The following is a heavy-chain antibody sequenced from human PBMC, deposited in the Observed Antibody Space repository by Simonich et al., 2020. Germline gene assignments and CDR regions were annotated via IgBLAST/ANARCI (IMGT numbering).Heavy chain of an antibody. Sequence: EVQLVESGGGLVKPGGSLRLSCAASGFTFSSYSMNWVRQAHGKGLGWGSAISSSSSFIYYADSVKGRFTISRDNAKNSLYLQMNSLRAEDTAVYYCARGIVGASGAFDIWGQGTMVTVSS. D-gene: IGHD1-26*01. CDR3: ARGIVGASGAFDI. J-gene: IGHJ3*02. CDR1: GFTFSSYS. CDR2: ISSSSSFI. V-gene: IGHV3-21*01.